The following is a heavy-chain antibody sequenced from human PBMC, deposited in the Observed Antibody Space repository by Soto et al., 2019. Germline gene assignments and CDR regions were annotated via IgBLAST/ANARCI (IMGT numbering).Heavy chain of an antibody. CDR1: GFTFRNYG. D-gene: IGHD4-4*01. V-gene: IGHV3-30*18. CDR2: ISYDGSHK. J-gene: IGHJ6*02. Sequence: QVQLVESGGGVVQPGRSLRLSCAASGFTFRNYGMHWVRQAPGKGLVWVTVISYDGSHKYYADSVKGRFTISRDNSKNTVYLEMNSLRDEDTAVYYWAKRRGNHSNYSWGMDVWGQGTTVTVSS. CDR3: AKRRGNHSNYSWGMDV.